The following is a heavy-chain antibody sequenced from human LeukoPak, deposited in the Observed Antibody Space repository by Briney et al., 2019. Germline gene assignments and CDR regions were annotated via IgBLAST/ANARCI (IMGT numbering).Heavy chain of an antibody. CDR1: GGSISSGSYY. D-gene: IGHD5-18*01. CDR3: ARERTDTSMDY. J-gene: IGHJ4*02. CDR2: IYTSGST. Sequence: SETLSLTCTVSGGSISSGSYYWTWIRQPAGTGLEWIGRIYTSGSTNHNPSLKSRVTISLDTSKNQFSLKLISVPAADTAVYFCARERTDTSMDYWGQGTLVTVSS. V-gene: IGHV4-61*02.